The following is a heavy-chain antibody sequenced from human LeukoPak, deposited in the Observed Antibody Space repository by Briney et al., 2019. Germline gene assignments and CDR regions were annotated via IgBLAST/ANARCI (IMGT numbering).Heavy chain of an antibody. CDR2: FDPEDGET. V-gene: IGHV1-24*01. D-gene: IGHD4-17*01. CDR1: GYTLTELS. Sequence: ASVKVSCKVSGYTLTELSMHWVRQAPGKGLEWMGGFDPEDGETIYAQKFQGRVTMTEDTSTDTAYMELSSLRSEDTAVYYCATDRGQDYGDNSAFGIWGQRTMVTVSS. J-gene: IGHJ3*02. CDR3: ATDRGQDYGDNSAFGI.